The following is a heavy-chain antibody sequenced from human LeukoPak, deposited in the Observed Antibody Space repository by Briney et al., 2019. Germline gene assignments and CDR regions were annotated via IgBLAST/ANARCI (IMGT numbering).Heavy chain of an antibody. CDR1: GYTFTSYG. CDR2: ICTYYGTT. J-gene: IGHJ4*02. Sequence: ASVKVSCTASGYTFTSYGFSWVRQAPGQGLEWMGWICTYYGTTNYAQKLQYRVTMTTDTSTSTAYMELTSLRSDDTAVYYCARVYSTNYYGSGDRPFLFDYWGQGTVVTVSS. D-gene: IGHD3-10*01. V-gene: IGHV1-18*01. CDR3: ARVYSTNYYGSGDRPFLFDY.